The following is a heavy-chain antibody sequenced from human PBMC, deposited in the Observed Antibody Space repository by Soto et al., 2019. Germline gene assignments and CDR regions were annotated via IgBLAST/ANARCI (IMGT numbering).Heavy chain of an antibody. D-gene: IGHD6-6*01. V-gene: IGHV1-3*01. J-gene: IGHJ5*02. CDR3: AREKGSSGFDP. Sequence: ASVKVSCKASGYTFTSYAMHWVRQAPGQRLEWMGWINGGNGNTKYSQKFQGRVTITRDTSASTAYMELSSLRSEDTAVYYCAREKGSSGFDPWGQGTLVTVSS. CDR2: INGGNGNT. CDR1: GYTFTSYA.